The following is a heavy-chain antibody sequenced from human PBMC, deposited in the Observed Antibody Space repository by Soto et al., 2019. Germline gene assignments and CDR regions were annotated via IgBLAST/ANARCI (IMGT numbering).Heavy chain of an antibody. Sequence: SETLSLTCTVSGGSISSGDYYWSWIRQPPGKGLEWIGYIYYSGSTYYNPSLKSRVTISVDTSKNQFSLKLSSVTAADTAVYYCARDSGYGIAAPTRNDYYYYGMDVWGQGTTVTVSS. CDR2: IYYSGST. CDR1: GGSISSGDYY. CDR3: ARDSGYGIAAPTRNDYYYYGMDV. V-gene: IGHV4-30-4*01. J-gene: IGHJ6*02. D-gene: IGHD6-13*01.